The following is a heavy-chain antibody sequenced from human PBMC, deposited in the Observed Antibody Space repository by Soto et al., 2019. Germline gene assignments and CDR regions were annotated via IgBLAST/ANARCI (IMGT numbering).Heavy chain of an antibody. V-gene: IGHV4-59*08. Sequence: QVQLQESGPGLVKPSETLSLTCTVSGGSISTHYWSWIRQPPGKGLEWIGYIYYSGFTNYNPSLKSRVTISVDTSKNQVSLKLSSVVAADTAMYYCARQESGCSETNCYAGPWGQGTLVIVSS. CDR3: ARQESGCSETNCYAGP. CDR2: IYYSGFT. CDR1: GGSISTHY. J-gene: IGHJ5*02. D-gene: IGHD2-2*01.